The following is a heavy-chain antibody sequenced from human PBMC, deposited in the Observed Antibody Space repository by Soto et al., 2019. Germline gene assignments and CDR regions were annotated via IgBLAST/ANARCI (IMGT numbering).Heavy chain of an antibody. CDR3: AKGGIEQQLVLS. CDR1: GFTFTDYD. CDR2: ISYDGSNE. D-gene: IGHD6-13*01. V-gene: IGHV3-30*18. J-gene: IGHJ4*01. Sequence: QVQLVESGGGVVQPGRSLRLSCAASGFTFTDYDMHWVRQAPGKGLEWVAVISYDGSNEYYADSVKGRFTISRDNAKNTLYLQMNSLGPEDTAVYYCAKGGIEQQLVLSWCHGTLVTVSS.